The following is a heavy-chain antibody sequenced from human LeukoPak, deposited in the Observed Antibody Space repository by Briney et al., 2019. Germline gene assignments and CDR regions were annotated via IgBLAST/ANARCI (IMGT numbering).Heavy chain of an antibody. Sequence: SETLSLTCTVSGGSISSSSYYWGWLRQPPGKGLEWIGSIYYSGSTYYNPSLKSRVTISVDTSKNQFSLKLSSVTAADTAVYYCARLGYYDSSGFPYWLYYYYYGMDVWGQGTTVTVSS. CDR3: ARLGYYDSSGFPYWLYYYYYGMDV. V-gene: IGHV4-39*01. CDR1: GGSISSSSYY. J-gene: IGHJ6*02. D-gene: IGHD3-22*01. CDR2: IYYSGST.